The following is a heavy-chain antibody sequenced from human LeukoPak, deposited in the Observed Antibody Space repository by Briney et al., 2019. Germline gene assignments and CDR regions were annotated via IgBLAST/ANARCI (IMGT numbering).Heavy chain of an antibody. D-gene: IGHD7-27*01. CDR3: ARLGLTGQPRENGVDY. CDR1: GGTFSSYA. J-gene: IGHJ4*02. V-gene: IGHV1-69*13. Sequence: SVKVPCKASGGTFSSYAISWVRQAPGQGLEWMGGIIPIFGTANYAQKFQGRVTITADESTSTAYMELSSLRSEDTAVYYCARLGLTGQPRENGVDYWGQGTLVTVSS. CDR2: IIPIFGTA.